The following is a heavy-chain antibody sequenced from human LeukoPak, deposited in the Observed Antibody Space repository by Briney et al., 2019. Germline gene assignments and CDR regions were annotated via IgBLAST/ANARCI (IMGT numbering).Heavy chain of an antibody. J-gene: IGHJ4*02. CDR1: GGTFISHT. CDR2: IIPILRIA. CDR3: ARDSVLVPAATFDY. V-gene: IGHV1-69*04. D-gene: IGHD2-2*01. Sequence: GSSVRVSCKASGGTFISHTISWVRQAPGQALDWMGRIIPILRIANCAQKFQGRVTITADKSTSTAYMELSSLRSEDTAVYYCARDSVLVPAATFDYWGQGTLVTVSS.